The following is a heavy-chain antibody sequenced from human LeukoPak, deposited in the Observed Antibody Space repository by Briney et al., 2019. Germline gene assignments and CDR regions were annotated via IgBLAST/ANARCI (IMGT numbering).Heavy chain of an antibody. D-gene: IGHD2-8*01. J-gene: IGHJ5*02. CDR3: ATERFVLMVYGTNWFDP. CDR2: IKSKTDGGTT. CDR1: GFTFSNAW. V-gene: IGHV3-15*01. Sequence: GGSLRLSCAASGFTFSNAWMSWVRQAPGKGLEWVGRIKSKTDGGTTDYAAPVKGRFTISRDDSKNTLYLQMNSLKTEDTAVYYCATERFVLMVYGTNWFDPWGQGTLVTVSS.